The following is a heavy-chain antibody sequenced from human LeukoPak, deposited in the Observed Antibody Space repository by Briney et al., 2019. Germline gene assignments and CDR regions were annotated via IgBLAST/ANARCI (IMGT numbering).Heavy chain of an antibody. D-gene: IGHD2-15*01. CDR3: ARHGGYYYYYYMDV. CDR2: INHSGST. CDR1: GGSFSGYY. V-gene: IGHV4-34*01. Sequence: PSEALSLTCAVYGGSFSGYYWSWIRQPPGKGLKWIGEINHSGSTNYNPSLKSRVTISVDTSKNQFSLKLSSVTAADTAVYYCARHGGYYYYYYMDVWGKGTTVTISS. J-gene: IGHJ6*03.